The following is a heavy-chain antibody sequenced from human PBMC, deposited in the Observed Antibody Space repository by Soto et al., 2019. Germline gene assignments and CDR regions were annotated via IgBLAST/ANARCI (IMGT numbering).Heavy chain of an antibody. D-gene: IGHD5-12*01. J-gene: IGHJ2*01. CDR1: GGTFSSYT. V-gene: IGHV1-69*12. Sequence: QVQLVQSGAEVKKPGSSVTVSCKASGGTFSSYTISWVRQAPGQGLEWMGGIIPIFGTANYAQKVQGRVTITADESTSTAYMELSSLRSEDTAVYYCARGNHRWLQLWYFDLWGRGTLVTDS. CDR2: IIPIFGTA. CDR3: ARGNHRWLQLWYFDL.